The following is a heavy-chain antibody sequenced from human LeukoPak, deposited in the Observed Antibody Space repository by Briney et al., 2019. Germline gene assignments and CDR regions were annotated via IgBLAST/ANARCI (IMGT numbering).Heavy chain of an antibody. CDR3: ATEGIDSSWNY. Sequence: GGSLRLSCVGSGFTFSRYWLNWVRQAPGKGLEWVANMNQDGSEIYYLDSVKGRFTISRDNAKNSVYLQMNGLKAEDTAVYFCATEGIDSSWNYWGQGTPVTVSS. CDR1: GFTFSRYW. D-gene: IGHD6-13*01. J-gene: IGHJ4*02. V-gene: IGHV3-7*01. CDR2: MNQDGSEI.